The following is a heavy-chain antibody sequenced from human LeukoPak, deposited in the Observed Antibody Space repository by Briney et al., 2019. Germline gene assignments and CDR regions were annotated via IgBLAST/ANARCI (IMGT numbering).Heavy chain of an antibody. V-gene: IGHV1-69*05. CDR3: ASFTQGSGYQFDY. CDR2: IIPIFGKA. CDR1: GGTLSSYA. J-gene: IGHJ4*02. Sequence: ASVKGSCKAYGGTLSSYAISWVRQAPGQGLEWMGGIIPIFGKANYAQKFQGRVTITTDESTDTAYMELSSLRPEDTAVYYCASFTQGSGYQFDYWGQGTLVTVSS. D-gene: IGHD3-3*01.